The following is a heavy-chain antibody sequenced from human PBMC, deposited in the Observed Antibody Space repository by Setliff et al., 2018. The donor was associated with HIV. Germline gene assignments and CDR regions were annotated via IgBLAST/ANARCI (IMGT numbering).Heavy chain of an antibody. CDR2: INSASGGT. Sequence: GASVKVSCKASGYTFTDYYIHWVRQAPGQGLEWVGWINSASGGTNYAQNLQGRVTLTRDTSINTAYVELNSLKSDDTAVYYCARDYLHVFDIWGQGTMVTVSS. J-gene: IGHJ3*02. V-gene: IGHV1-2*02. CDR3: ARDYLHVFDI. CDR1: GYTFTDYY.